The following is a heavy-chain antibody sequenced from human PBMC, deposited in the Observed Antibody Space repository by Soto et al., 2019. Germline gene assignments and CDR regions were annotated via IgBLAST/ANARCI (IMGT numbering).Heavy chain of an antibody. V-gene: IGHV1-18*01. Sequence: QVQLVQSGAEVKKPGASVKVSCKASGYTFTTYGMSWVRQAPGQGLVWMGWISTYNGNTKYAERLQGRVTMTTDTTTSTAYMELRSLRSDDTAVYYCARGPTDYYDNSGNYFLDYWGQGTLVTVSS. CDR1: GYTFTTYG. CDR2: ISTYNGNT. D-gene: IGHD3-22*01. J-gene: IGHJ4*02. CDR3: ARGPTDYYDNSGNYFLDY.